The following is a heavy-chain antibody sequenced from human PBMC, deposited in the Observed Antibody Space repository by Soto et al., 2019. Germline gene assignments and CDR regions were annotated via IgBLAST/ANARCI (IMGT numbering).Heavy chain of an antibody. J-gene: IGHJ6*02. CDR3: ARGRTTVVYYYGMDV. V-gene: IGHV4-4*07. Sequence: SETLSLTCTVSGGSINTFYWSWVRQPAGKGLEWIGRIFSSGSTSFNPSLKSRVTISVDTSKNQFSLKLSSVTAADTAVYYCARGRTTVVYYYGMDVWGQGTTVTVSS. D-gene: IGHD4-17*01. CDR2: IFSSGST. CDR1: GGSINTFY.